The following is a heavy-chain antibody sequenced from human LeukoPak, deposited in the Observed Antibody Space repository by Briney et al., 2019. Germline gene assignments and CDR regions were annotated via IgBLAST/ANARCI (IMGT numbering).Heavy chain of an antibody. J-gene: IGHJ6*02. CDR3: ARERSSYPWDV. Sequence: GGSLRLSCAASGFTFSSYSMTWVRQTPGKGLEWVSYISSSSSTIYYADSVKGRFTISRDNAKNSLYLQMNSLRAEDTAVYYSARERSSYPWDVWGQGTTVTVSS. V-gene: IGHV3-48*01. CDR2: ISSSSSTI. CDR1: GFTFSSYS. D-gene: IGHD3-10*01.